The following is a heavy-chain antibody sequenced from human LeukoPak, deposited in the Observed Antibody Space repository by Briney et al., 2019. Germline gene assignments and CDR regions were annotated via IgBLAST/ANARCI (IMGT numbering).Heavy chain of an antibody. CDR2: ISSSSSYI. V-gene: IGHV3-21*01. CDR1: GFTFSSYS. J-gene: IGHJ6*02. Sequence: GGSLRLSCAASGFTFSSYSMNWVRQAPGKGLEWVSSISSSSSYIYYADSVKGRFTISRDNAKNSLYLQMNSLRVEDTAVYYYARDLVVRGVNPGYYYYGMDVWGQGTTVTVSS. CDR3: ARDLVVRGVNPGYYYYGMDV. D-gene: IGHD3-10*01.